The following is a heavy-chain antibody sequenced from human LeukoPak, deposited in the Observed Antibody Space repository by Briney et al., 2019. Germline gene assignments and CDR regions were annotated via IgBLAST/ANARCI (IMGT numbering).Heavy chain of an antibody. CDR2: IIPILGIA. D-gene: IGHD2-2*01. CDR1: GGTFSSYT. Sequence: ASVKVSCKASGGTFSSYTISWVRQAPGQGLEWMGRIIPILGIANYAQKFQGRVTITADKSTSTAYMELSSLRSEDTAVYYCARGPNIVVVPAAIWDYYYYGMDVWGQGTTVTVSS. CDR3: ARGPNIVVVPAAIWDYYYYGMDV. J-gene: IGHJ6*02. V-gene: IGHV1-69*02.